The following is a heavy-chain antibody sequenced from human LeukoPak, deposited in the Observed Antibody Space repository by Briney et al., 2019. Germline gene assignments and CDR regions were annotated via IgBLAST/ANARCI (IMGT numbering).Heavy chain of an antibody. Sequence: GGSLRLSCAASGFTFSSHWMSWVRQAPGKGLEWVANIKKDGSEKYYVDSVKGRFTISRDNAKNSLYLQMDSLRADDTALYYCATLTGPRTFDYWGQGTLVTVSS. CDR2: IKKDGSEK. CDR1: GFTFSSHW. CDR3: ATLTGPRTFDY. V-gene: IGHV3-7*03. D-gene: IGHD1-20*01. J-gene: IGHJ4*02.